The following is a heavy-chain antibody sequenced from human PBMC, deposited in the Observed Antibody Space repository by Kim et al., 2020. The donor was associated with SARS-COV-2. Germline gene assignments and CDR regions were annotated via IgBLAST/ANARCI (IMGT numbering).Heavy chain of an antibody. CDR2: ISYDGSNK. CDR1: GFTFSSYG. J-gene: IGHJ4*02. CDR3: AKAGSGYDFRKLSS. Sequence: GGSLRLSCAASGFTFSSYGMHWVRQAPGKGLEWVAVISYDGSNKYYADSVKGRFTISRDNSKNTLYLQMNSLRAEDTAVYYCAKAGSGYDFRKLSSWGQGTLVTVSS. D-gene: IGHD5-12*01. V-gene: IGHV3-30*18.